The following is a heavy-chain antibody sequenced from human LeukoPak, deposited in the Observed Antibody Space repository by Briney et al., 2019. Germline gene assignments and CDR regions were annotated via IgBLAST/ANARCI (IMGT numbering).Heavy chain of an antibody. D-gene: IGHD2-15*01. Sequence: SETLSLTCSVPGDSISSARNYWGWIRQSPGTGLEWLASVYSSGSTHSNPSLTSRVSISIDMSKNQFSLKLSSVTAADTAVYYCARGRVGYCSGGSCFHLDYWGQGTLVTVSS. V-gene: IGHV4-39*01. J-gene: IGHJ4*02. CDR1: GDSISSARNY. CDR2: VYSSGST. CDR3: ARGRVGYCSGGSCFHLDY.